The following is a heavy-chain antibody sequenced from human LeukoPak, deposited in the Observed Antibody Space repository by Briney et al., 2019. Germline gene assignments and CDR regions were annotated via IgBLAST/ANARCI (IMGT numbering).Heavy chain of an antibody. V-gene: IGHV4-39*07. D-gene: IGHD3-22*01. J-gene: IGHJ3*02. CDR3: ARGGAVIVVVGKAFDI. Sequence: SETLSLTCTVSGGSISSSSYYWGWIRQPPGKGLEWIGSIYYSGSTYYNPSLKSRVSISVDTSKNQFSLKLSSVTAADTAVYYCARGGAVIVVVGKAFDIWGQGTMVTVSS. CDR1: GGSISSSSYY. CDR2: IYYSGST.